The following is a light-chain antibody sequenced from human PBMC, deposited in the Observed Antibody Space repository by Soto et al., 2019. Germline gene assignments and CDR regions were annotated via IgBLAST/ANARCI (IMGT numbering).Light chain of an antibody. CDR2: SNN. V-gene: IGLV1-44*01. Sequence: QSVLTQPPSASGTPGQRVTISCSGSSSNIGSNTVNWYQQLPGTAPKLLIYSNNQRPSGVPDRFSGSKSGTSASLAISGLQAEDEADYYCAAWDDSLNPDVFGTGTKLTVL. J-gene: IGLJ1*01. CDR3: AAWDDSLNPDV. CDR1: SSNIGSNT.